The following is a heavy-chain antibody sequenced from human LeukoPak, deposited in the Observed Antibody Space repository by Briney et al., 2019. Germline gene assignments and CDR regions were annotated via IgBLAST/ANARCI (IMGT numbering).Heavy chain of an antibody. J-gene: IGHJ4*02. CDR1: GYTFTSYY. CDR3: ARDLRAGIAAAGFDY. V-gene: IGHV1-46*01. CDR2: INPSGGST. Sequence: ASVKVSCKASGYTFTSYYMHWVRQAPGQGLEWMGIINPSGGSTSYAQKFQGRVTMTRDTSTSTVYMELSSLRSEDTAVYYCARDLRAGIAAAGFDYWGQGTLVTVSS. D-gene: IGHD6-13*01.